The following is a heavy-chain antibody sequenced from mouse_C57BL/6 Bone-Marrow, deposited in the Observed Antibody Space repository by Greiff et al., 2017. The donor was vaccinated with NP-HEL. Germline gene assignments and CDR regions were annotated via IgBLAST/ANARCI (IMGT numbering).Heavy chain of an antibody. CDR1: GFTFSSYA. J-gene: IGHJ1*03. Sequence: EVKVEESGGGLVKPGGSLKLSCAASGFTFSSYAMSWVRQTPEKRLEWVATISDGGSYTYYPDNVKGRFTISRDNAKNNLYLQMSHLKSEDTAMYYCARTYYYGTRYWYFDVWGTGTTVTVSS. D-gene: IGHD1-1*01. CDR2: ISDGGSYT. CDR3: ARTYYYGTRYWYFDV. V-gene: IGHV5-4*03.